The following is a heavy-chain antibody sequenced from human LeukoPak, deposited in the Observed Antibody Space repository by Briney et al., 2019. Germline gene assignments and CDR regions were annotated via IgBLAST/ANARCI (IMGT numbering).Heavy chain of an antibody. D-gene: IGHD3-22*01. CDR1: GFTFSSYG. CDR2: ISSSSSYI. Sequence: GGSLRLSCAASGFTFSSYGMNWVRQAPGKGLEWVSSISSSSSYIYYADSVKGRFTISRDNAKNSLYLQMNSLRAEDTAVYYCARDNGYYYDSSGYSDYWGQGTLVTVSS. V-gene: IGHV3-21*01. CDR3: ARDNGYYYDSSGYSDY. J-gene: IGHJ4*02.